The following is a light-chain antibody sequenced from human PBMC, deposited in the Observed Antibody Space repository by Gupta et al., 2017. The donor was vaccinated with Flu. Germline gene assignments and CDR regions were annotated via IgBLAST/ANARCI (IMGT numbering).Light chain of an antibody. CDR1: QSVSSY. CDR2: DAS. J-gene: IGKJ4*01. V-gene: IGKV3-11*01. Sequence: EIVLTQSPATLSLSPGERATLSCRASQSVSSYLAWYQQKPGQAPRLFIYDASNRATGIPARFSGSGSGTDFTLTISSLEPEDFAVYFCQQRSNWPLTFVGGTKVEIK. CDR3: QQRSNWPLT.